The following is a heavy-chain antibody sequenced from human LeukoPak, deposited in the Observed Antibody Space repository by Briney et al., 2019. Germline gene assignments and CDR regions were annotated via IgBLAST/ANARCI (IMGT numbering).Heavy chain of an antibody. V-gene: IGHV3-23*01. CDR2: ISGSGGST. CDR1: GFTFSSYA. Sequence: PGGSLRLSCAASGFTFSSYAMSWVRQAPGKGLEWVSAISGSGGSTYCADSVKGRFTISRDNSKNTLYLQMNSLRAEDTAVYYCAKDGTGYGDYARNYYFDYWGQGTLVTVSS. D-gene: IGHD4-17*01. CDR3: AKDGTGYGDYARNYYFDY. J-gene: IGHJ4*02.